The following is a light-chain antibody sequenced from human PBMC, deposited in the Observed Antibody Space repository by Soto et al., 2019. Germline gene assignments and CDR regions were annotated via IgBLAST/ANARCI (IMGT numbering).Light chain of an antibody. CDR1: QSISRW. Sequence: DVQMTQSPSTLSASVGDRVSITCRASQSISRWLAWYQQKPGKAPKLLIYKASSLESGVPSRFSGSGSGTDFTLSISSLQPEDFATYYCQQSYNSPPITFGQGTKVDIK. J-gene: IGKJ1*01. CDR2: KAS. V-gene: IGKV1-5*03. CDR3: QQSYNSPPIT.